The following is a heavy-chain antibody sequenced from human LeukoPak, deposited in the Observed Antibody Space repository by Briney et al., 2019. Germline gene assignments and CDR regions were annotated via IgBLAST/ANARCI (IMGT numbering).Heavy chain of an antibody. Sequence: PGGSLRLSCAASGFTFSSYAMSWVRQAPGKGLEWVSAISGSGGSTYYADSVKGRFTISRDNSKNTLYLQMNSLRAEDTAVYYCAAGRILRGYYFDYWGQGTLVTVSS. CDR3: AAGRILRGYYFDY. CDR1: GFTFSSYA. CDR2: ISGSGGST. D-gene: IGHD1-26*01. V-gene: IGHV3-23*01. J-gene: IGHJ4*02.